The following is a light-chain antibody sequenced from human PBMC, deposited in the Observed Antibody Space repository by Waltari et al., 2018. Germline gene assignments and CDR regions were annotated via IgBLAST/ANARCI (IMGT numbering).Light chain of an antibody. CDR1: QSVSSY. V-gene: IGKV3-11*01. CDR2: DAS. Sequence: EIVLTQSPATLPLSPGEGATLSCRASQSVSSYLAWYQQKPGQAPRLLIYDASNRATGIPARFSGSGSGTDFTLTISSLEPEDFAVYYCQQRSNWPLTFGGGTQVEIK. CDR3: QQRSNWPLT. J-gene: IGKJ4*01.